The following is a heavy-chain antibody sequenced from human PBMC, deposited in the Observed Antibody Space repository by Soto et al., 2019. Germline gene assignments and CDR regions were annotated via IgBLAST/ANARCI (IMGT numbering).Heavy chain of an antibody. V-gene: IGHV3-23*01. D-gene: IGHD6-13*01. CDR3: AKGLIATTGLSPYTKWLDP. CDR2: ISGGGDNT. CDR1: GVTFSSYS. J-gene: IGHJ5*02. Sequence: EVQLLESGGGLVQPGGSLGLSCAASGVTFSSYSMSWVRQAPGKGLEWVSGISGGGDNTYYAGSVKGRFTISRDNSKNTLYLQMNSRRAEDTAVYYCAKGLIATTGLSPYTKWLDPWGQGTLVTVSS.